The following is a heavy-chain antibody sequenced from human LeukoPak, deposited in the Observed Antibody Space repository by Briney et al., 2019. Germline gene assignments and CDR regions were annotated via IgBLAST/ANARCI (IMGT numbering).Heavy chain of an antibody. V-gene: IGHV3-30*02. CDR2: IRYDGSNK. D-gene: IGHD2-8*01. CDR3: AKDPLKYNYYYYYYMDV. CDR1: GFTFSSYG. Sequence: GGSLRLSCAASGFTFSSYGMHWVRQAPGKGLEWVAFIRYDGSNKYYADSVKGRFTISRDNSKNTLYLQMNSLRAEDTAVYYCAKDPLKYNYYYYYYMDVWGKGTTVTVSS. J-gene: IGHJ6*03.